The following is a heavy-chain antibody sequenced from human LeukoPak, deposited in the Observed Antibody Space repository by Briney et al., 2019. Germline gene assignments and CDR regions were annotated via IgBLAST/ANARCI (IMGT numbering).Heavy chain of an antibody. J-gene: IGHJ4*02. Sequence: ASVKVSCKDSGYTLTELYMQWVRQAPGKGLEWTGGVDPEDGETIYAQKFQGRVTMTEDTSTDTAYMELSSLRSEDTAVYYCATVRVHSSADSGFDYWGQGTLVTVSS. CDR1: GYTLTELY. CDR2: VDPEDGET. V-gene: IGHV1-24*01. CDR3: ATVRVHSSADSGFDY. D-gene: IGHD6-19*01.